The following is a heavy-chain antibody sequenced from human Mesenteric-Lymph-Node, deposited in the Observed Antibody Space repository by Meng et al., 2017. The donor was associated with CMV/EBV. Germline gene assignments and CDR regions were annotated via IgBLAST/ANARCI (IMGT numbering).Heavy chain of an antibody. D-gene: IGHD3-16*02. CDR1: GFTFSSYP. J-gene: IGHJ4*02. V-gene: IGHV3-30-3*01. Sequence: GGSLRLSCAASGFTFSSYPMHWVRQAPGKGLEWVAVISYDGSTNYADSVKGRFTISRDKSKNTLYLQMNSLRSDDTAIYYCARQPAFGELSPCLDFWGQGTLVTVSS. CDR3: ARQPAFGELSPCLDF. CDR2: ISYDGST.